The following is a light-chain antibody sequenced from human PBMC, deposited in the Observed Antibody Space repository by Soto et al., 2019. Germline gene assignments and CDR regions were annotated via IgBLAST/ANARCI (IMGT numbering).Light chain of an antibody. CDR1: SSDVGTYNP. V-gene: IGLV2-23*01. J-gene: IGLJ1*01. CDR3: CSYAGSSTYV. CDR2: EGS. Sequence: QSVLTQPASVSGSPGQSITISCTGTSSDVGTYNPVSWYQHHPGKAPKLMIYEGSKRPSGVSNRFSGSKSGNTASLTISGLQAEDEADYYCCSYAGSSTYVFGPGTKLTVL.